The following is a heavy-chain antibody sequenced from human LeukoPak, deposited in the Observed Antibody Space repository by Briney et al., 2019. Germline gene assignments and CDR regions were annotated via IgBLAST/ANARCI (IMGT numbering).Heavy chain of an antibody. D-gene: IGHD1-26*01. Sequence: SQTLSLTCTVSGGSISSGSYYWSWIRQPAGKGLEWIGRIYTSGSTNYNPSLKSRVTISVDTSKNQFSLKLSSVTAADTAVYYCARGVVGPTSYWFDPWGQGTLVTVSS. CDR3: ARGVVGPTSYWFDP. CDR1: GGSISSGSYY. CDR2: IYTSGST. V-gene: IGHV4-61*02. J-gene: IGHJ5*02.